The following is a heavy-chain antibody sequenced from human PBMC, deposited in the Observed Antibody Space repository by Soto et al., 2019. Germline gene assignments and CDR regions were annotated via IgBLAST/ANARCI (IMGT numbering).Heavy chain of an antibody. D-gene: IGHD2-2*01. V-gene: IGHV3-30-3*01. Sequence: PGGSLRLSCAASGFIFSNYVVHWVRQAPGKGLEWVAVISKDGNSKHYADSVKGRFTISRDNSKSTVYVQMNSLRAEDTAVYYCARVVVPAAIPYYYYYGMDVWGQGTTVTVSS. J-gene: IGHJ6*02. CDR1: GFIFSNYV. CDR2: ISKDGNSK. CDR3: ARVVVPAAIPYYYYYGMDV.